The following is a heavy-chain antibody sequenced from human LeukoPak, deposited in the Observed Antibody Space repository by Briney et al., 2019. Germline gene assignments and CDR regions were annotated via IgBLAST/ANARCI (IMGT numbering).Heavy chain of an antibody. V-gene: IGHV4-59*01. J-gene: IGHJ2*01. CDR1: GSFSRTY. CDR2: SHYSGSS. D-gene: IGHD4-17*01. Sequence: SETLSLTCTGGSFSRTYWSWIRQAPGKELEWIGYSHYSGSSDYNPSFKSRVTISADTSKNHFSLKLTSVTATDTAVYYCARRPYGDYGSWYFDHWGRGTLVTVSS. CDR3: ARRPYGDYGSWYFDH.